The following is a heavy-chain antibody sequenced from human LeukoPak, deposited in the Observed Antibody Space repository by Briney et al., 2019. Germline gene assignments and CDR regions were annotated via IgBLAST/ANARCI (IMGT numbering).Heavy chain of an antibody. CDR1: GFTFSSYS. Sequence: GGSLRLSCAASGFTFSSYSMNWVRQAPGKGLEWVSYISSSSSTIYYADSVKGRFTISRDNAKNSLYLQMNSLRAEDTVVYYCARGCAPVFYYYMDVWGKGTTVTVSS. J-gene: IGHJ6*03. CDR2: ISSSSSTI. CDR3: ARGCAPVFYYYMDV. V-gene: IGHV3-48*01. D-gene: IGHD3-16*01.